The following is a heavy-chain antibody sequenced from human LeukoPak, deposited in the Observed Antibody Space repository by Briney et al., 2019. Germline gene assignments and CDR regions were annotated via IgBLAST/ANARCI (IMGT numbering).Heavy chain of an antibody. J-gene: IGHJ4*02. D-gene: IGHD5-24*01. CDR1: GGSISSYY. V-gene: IGHV4-59*01. CDR2: IYYSGST. CDR3: ARFRDGSFDY. Sequence: SETLSLTCTVSGGSISSYYWSWIRQPPGKGLEWIGYIYYSGSTNYNPSLKSRVTISVDTSKNQFSLKLSSVTAADTAVYYCARFRDGSFDYWGQGTLVTVSS.